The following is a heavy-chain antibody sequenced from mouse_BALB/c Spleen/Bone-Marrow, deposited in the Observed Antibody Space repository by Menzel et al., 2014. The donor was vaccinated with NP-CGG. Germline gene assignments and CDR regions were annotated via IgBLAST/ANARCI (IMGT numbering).Heavy chain of an antibody. V-gene: IGHV10-1*02. CDR2: IRSKSNNYAT. Sequence: EVKLQESGGGLVQPKGSLKLSCAASGFTFNTYAMNWVRQAPGKGLEWVARIRSKSNNYATYYADSVKDRFTISRDDSQSMLYLQMKNLKTEDTAMYYCVRQNYDYAWFGYWGQGTLVTVSA. D-gene: IGHD2-4*01. J-gene: IGHJ3*01. CDR1: GFTFNTYA. CDR3: VRQNYDYAWFGY.